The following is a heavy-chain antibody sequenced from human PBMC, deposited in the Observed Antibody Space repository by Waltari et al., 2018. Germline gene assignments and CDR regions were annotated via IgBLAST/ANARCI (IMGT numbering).Heavy chain of an antibody. CDR1: GGYISSYY. V-gene: IGHV4-59*01. Sequence: QVPLPESGPGLVKPSETLSLTCTVSGGYISSYYLSWLRQPPGKGLEWIGYIYYSGSTNYNPSLKSRVTISVDTSKNQFSLKLSSVTAADTAVYYCARGDYGSGSYYLGYYYFDYWGQGTLVTVSS. D-gene: IGHD3-10*01. CDR2: IYYSGST. CDR3: ARGDYGSGSYYLGYYYFDY. J-gene: IGHJ4*02.